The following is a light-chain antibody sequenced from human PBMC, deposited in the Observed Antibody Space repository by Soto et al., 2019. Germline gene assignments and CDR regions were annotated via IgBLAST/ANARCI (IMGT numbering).Light chain of an antibody. V-gene: IGKV2-24*01. CDR3: KQAGQVPYT. CDR1: QSLVHSDGNTY. CDR2: SIS. J-gene: IGKJ2*01. Sequence: DLVMTQTPLSSPVTLGQPASISCRSSQSLVHSDGNTYLSWLQQRPGQPPRLLIYSISKRFSGVQDRLTGSGAGKGLALKIRSVEAEDVGGYYCKQAGQVPYTFRQGNKLGIK.